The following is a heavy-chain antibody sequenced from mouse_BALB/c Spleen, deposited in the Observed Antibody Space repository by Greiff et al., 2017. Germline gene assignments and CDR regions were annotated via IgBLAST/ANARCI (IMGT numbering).Heavy chain of an antibody. CDR3: NEFDY. V-gene: IGHV14-4*02. CDR2: IDPENGDT. J-gene: IGHJ2*01. Sequence: DVKLQESGAELVRSGASVKLSCTASGFNIKDYYMHWVKQRPEQGLEWIGWIDPENGDTEYAPKFQGKATMTADTSSNTAYLQLSSLTSEDTAVYYCNEFDYWGQGTTLTVSS. CDR1: GFNIKDYY.